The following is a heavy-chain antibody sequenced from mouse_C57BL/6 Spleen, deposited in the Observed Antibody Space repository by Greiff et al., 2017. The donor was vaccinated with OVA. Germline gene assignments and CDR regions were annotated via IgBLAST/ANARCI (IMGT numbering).Heavy chain of an antibody. CDR3: ARRWLEGYFDV. CDR2: ICSGGSYT. Sequence: EVQGVESGGDLVKPGGSLKLSCAASGFTFSSYGMSWVRQTPDKRLEWVATICSGGSYTYYPDSVKGRFTISRDNAKNTLYLQMSSLKSEDTAMYYCARRWLEGYFDVWGTGTTVTVSS. J-gene: IGHJ1*03. D-gene: IGHD2-3*01. CDR1: GFTFSSYG. V-gene: IGHV5-6*01.